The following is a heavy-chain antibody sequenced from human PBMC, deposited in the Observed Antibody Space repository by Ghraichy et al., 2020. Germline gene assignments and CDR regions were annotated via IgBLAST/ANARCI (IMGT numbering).Heavy chain of an antibody. J-gene: IGHJ4*02. CDR1: GFTFSTSG. Sequence: GGSLRLSCAASGFTFSTSGMNWVRQAPGKGLEWVSYISSGSSTTYYADSVKGRFTISRDNAKNSLYLQMNSLRDEDTAVYFCARGYSGYDVPFDCWGQGTLVTVSS. CDR3: ARGYSGYDVPFDC. V-gene: IGHV3-48*02. CDR2: ISSGSSTT. D-gene: IGHD5-12*01.